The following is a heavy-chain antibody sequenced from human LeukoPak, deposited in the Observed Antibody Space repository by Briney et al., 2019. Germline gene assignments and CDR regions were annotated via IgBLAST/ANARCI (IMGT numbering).Heavy chain of an antibody. D-gene: IGHD2-2*01. CDR1: GYTFTSYY. CDR3: ARGIVVVPAAYYYYMDV. J-gene: IGHJ6*03. CDR2: INPSDGST. V-gene: IGHV1-46*01. Sequence: ASVKVSCKASGYTFTSYYLHWVRQAPEQGLQWMAIINPSDGSTTYAQKFQGRVTMTRDTSTSTVYTELSSLRSDDTAVYYCARGIVVVPAAYYYYMDVWGKGTTVTISS.